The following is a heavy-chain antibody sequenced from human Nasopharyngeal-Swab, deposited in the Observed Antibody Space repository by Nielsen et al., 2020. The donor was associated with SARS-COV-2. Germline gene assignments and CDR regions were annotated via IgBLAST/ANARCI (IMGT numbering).Heavy chain of an antibody. J-gene: IGHJ4*02. Sequence: SLKISCAASGFTFDDYAMHWVRQAPGKGLEWVSGISWNSGSIGYADSVKGRFTISRDNAKNSLYLQMNSLRAEDTAVYYCAGEADLVRGIRDYWGQGTLVTVSS. V-gene: IGHV3-9*01. CDR1: GFTFDDYA. D-gene: IGHD3-10*01. CDR3: AGEADLVRGIRDY. CDR2: ISWNSGSI.